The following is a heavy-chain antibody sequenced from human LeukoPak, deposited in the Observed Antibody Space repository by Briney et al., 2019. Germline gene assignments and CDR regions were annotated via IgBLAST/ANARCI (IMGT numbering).Heavy chain of an antibody. D-gene: IGHD1-26*01. Sequence: GGSLRLSCAAPGFTVSSNYMSWVRQAPGKGLEWVSVIYSGGSTHYADSAKGRFTISRDNSKNTLYLQMSSLRAEDTAVYYCAGPVGATRQNDAFDIWGQGTMVTVSS. CDR2: IYSGGST. V-gene: IGHV3-53*01. CDR1: GFTVSSNY. J-gene: IGHJ3*02. CDR3: AGPVGATRQNDAFDI.